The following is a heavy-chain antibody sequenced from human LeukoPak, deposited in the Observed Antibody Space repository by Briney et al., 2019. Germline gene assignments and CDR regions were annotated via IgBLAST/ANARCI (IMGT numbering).Heavy chain of an antibody. CDR2: IKQDGSEK. Sequence: PGRSLRPSCAASGFTFSSYWMSWVRQAPGKGLEWVANIKQDGSEKYYVDSVKGRFTISRDNAKNSLYLQMNSLRAEDTAVYYCARGLGGWPIDYWGQGTLVTVSS. D-gene: IGHD6-19*01. J-gene: IGHJ4*02. CDR3: ARGLGGWPIDY. V-gene: IGHV3-7*01. CDR1: GFTFSSYW.